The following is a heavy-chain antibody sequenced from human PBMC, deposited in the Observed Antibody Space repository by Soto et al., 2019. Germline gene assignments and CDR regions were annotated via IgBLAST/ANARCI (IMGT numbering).Heavy chain of an antibody. J-gene: IGHJ6*03. D-gene: IGHD2-2*01. CDR1: GFSLSTSGVG. Sequence: QITLKESGPTLVNPTQTLTLTCTFSGFSLSTSGVGVGWIRQPPGKALEWLALIYWDDDKRYSPSLKSRLTITKDTSKNQVVLTMTNMDPVDTATYYCAHRLWKGHCSSTSCSAGHLYYYYYYMDVWGKGTTVTVSS. V-gene: IGHV2-5*02. CDR2: IYWDDDK. CDR3: AHRLWKGHCSSTSCSAGHLYYYYYYMDV.